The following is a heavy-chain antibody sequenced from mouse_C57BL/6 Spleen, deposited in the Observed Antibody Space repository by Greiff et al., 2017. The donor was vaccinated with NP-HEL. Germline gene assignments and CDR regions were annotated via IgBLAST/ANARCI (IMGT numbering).Heavy chain of an antibody. D-gene: IGHD2-4*01. V-gene: IGHV2-9-1*01. J-gene: IGHJ4*01. CDR2: IWTGGGT. Sequence: VMLVESGPGLVAPSQSLSITCTVSGFSLTSYAISWVRQPPGKGLEWLGVIWTGGGTNYNSALKSRLSISKDNSKSQVFLKMNSLQTDDTARYNCARNDYALYYAMDCWGKGTSVTVSS. CDR3: ARNDYALYYAMDC. CDR1: GFSLTSYA.